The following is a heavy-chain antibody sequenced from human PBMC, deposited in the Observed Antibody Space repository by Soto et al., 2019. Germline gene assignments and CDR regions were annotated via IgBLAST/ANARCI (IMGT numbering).Heavy chain of an antibody. D-gene: IGHD3-16*01. CDR3: AGEPKGGAYDMDV. Sequence: QVHLVESGGGVVQPGTSLRLSCAASGLTFSTYDMHWVRQAPGKGLEWVALIWSDGSRTFYADSVKGRFTISRDNSKNTLYLQMRSLRAEDTAVYYCAGEPKGGAYDMDVWGQGTTVTVSS. CDR2: IWSDGSRT. V-gene: IGHV3-33*01. CDR1: GLTFSTYD. J-gene: IGHJ6*02.